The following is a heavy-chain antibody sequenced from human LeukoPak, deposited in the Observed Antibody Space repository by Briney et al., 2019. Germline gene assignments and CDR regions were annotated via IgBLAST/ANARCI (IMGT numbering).Heavy chain of an antibody. Sequence: ASVKVSCKASGYTFTGYYMHWVRQAPGQGLEWMGWINPNSGGTNYAQKFQGWVTMTRDTSISTAYMELSRLRSDDTAVYYCAREPIGSSGYYSYWGQGTLVTVPS. CDR2: INPNSGGT. V-gene: IGHV1-2*04. J-gene: IGHJ4*02. CDR1: GYTFTGYY. D-gene: IGHD3-22*01. CDR3: AREPIGSSGYYSY.